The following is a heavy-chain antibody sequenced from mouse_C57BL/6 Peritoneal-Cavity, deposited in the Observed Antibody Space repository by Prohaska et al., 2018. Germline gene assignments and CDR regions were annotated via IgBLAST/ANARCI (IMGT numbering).Heavy chain of an antibody. D-gene: IGHD2-3*01. CDR1: GFTFSSYA. Sequence: DVKLVESGEGLVKPGGSLKLSCAASGFTFSSYAMSWVRQTPEKRLEWVAYISSGGYYIYYADTVKGRFTISRDNARNTLYLQMSSLKSEDTAMYYCTRDEDGYFTYYYAMDYWGQGTSVTVSS. CDR2: ISSGGYYI. J-gene: IGHJ4*01. CDR3: TRDEDGYFTYYYAMDY. V-gene: IGHV5-9-1*02.